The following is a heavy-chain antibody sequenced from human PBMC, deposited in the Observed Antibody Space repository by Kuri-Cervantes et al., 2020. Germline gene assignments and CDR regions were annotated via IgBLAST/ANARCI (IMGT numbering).Heavy chain of an antibody. D-gene: IGHD3-22*01. Sequence: GGSLRLSCAASGFTFSSYSMNWVRQAPGKGLEWVSYISSSSSTIYYADSVKGRFTISRDNAKNSLYLQMNSLRAEDTAVYYCARDGYPHYYDSSGYYYFVYWGQGTLVTVSS. J-gene: IGHJ4*02. CDR1: GFTFSSYS. CDR3: ARDGYPHYYDSSGYYYFVY. CDR2: ISSSSSTI. V-gene: IGHV3-48*01.